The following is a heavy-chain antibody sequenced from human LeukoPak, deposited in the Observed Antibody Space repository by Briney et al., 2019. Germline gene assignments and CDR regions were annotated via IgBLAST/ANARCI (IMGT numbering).Heavy chain of an antibody. CDR2: TYYRSKYYY. Sequence: SQTLSLTCAISGNSVSSNSGAWIWIRQSPSRGLEWLGRTYYRSKYYYDYAGSVTSRMTINPDTSKNLFSLQLNSVTPEDTAVFYGTRGWPIFDYWGQGTLVTVSS. D-gene: IGHD5-24*01. CDR1: GNSVSSNSGA. J-gene: IGHJ4*02. CDR3: TRGWPIFDY. V-gene: IGHV6-1*01.